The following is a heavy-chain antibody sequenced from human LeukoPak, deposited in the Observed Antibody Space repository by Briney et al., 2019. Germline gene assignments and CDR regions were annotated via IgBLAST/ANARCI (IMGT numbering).Heavy chain of an antibody. CDR3: ARGGTRGYSPVDY. CDR2: IKQDGSER. J-gene: IGHJ4*02. V-gene: IGHV3-7*03. D-gene: IGHD5-18*01. CDR1: GLTFSSFW. Sequence: GGSLRLSCAASGLTFSSFWMNWVRQAPGKGLEWVANIKQDGSERNYVDSVKGRSTISRDNAKNSLFLQMNSLRVEDTAVYYCARGGTRGYSPVDYWGQGILVTVSS.